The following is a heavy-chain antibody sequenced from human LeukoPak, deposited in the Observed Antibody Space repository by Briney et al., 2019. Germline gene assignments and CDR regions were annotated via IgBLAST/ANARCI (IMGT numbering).Heavy chain of an antibody. CDR3: ARRGWGARPFDY. CDR2: INHSGST. CDR1: GGSISSYY. D-gene: IGHD1-26*01. V-gene: IGHV4-34*01. Sequence: PSETLSLTCTVSGGSISSYYWSWIRQPPGKGLEWIGEINHSGSTNYNPSLKSRVTISVDTSKNQFSLKLSSVTAADTAVYYCARRGWGARPFDYWGQGTLVTVSS. J-gene: IGHJ4*02.